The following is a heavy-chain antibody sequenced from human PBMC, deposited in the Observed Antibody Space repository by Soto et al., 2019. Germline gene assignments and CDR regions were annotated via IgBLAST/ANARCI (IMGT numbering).Heavy chain of an antibody. CDR3: AREYSGYDKTRFDP. J-gene: IGHJ5*02. D-gene: IGHD5-12*01. CDR1: GGSISSGGNY. Sequence: PSETLSLTCNVSGGSISSGGNYWSWIRQHPGKGLEWIGYIYYSGTTYYNPSLKSRLTISIDTSRNQFSLKLSSVIAADTAVYYCAREYSGYDKTRFDPWGQGTLVTVSS. V-gene: IGHV4-31*03. CDR2: IYYSGTT.